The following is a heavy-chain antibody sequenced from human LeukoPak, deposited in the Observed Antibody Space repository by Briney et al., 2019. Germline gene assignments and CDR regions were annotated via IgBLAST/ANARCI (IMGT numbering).Heavy chain of an antibody. J-gene: IGHJ4*02. V-gene: IGHV3-48*03. D-gene: IGHD2-21*01. CDR3: ARSLIPYFDY. CDR1: GFTFSSYG. Sequence: GGSLRLSCAASGFTFSSYGMNWVRQAPGKGLEWVSFISSSGSTKYYADSVKGRFTISRDNAKNSLYLQMNGLRAEDTAVYYCARSLIPYFDYWGQGTLVTVSS. CDR2: ISSSGSTK.